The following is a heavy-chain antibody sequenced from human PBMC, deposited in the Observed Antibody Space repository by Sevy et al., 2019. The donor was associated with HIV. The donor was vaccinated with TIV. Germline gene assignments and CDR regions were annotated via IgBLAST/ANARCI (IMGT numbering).Heavy chain of an antibody. D-gene: IGHD1-26*01. J-gene: IGHJ4*02. CDR2: IYYNGHI. CDR1: GGSITSIY. Sequence: SETLSLTCTVSGGSITSIYWNWIRQPPGKGLEWIANIYYNGHINYNPSLKSRVTLSLNTSENQFSLRLSCVTAADTAMYYCAGENAWGRGYSWGQGTLVTVSS. CDR3: AGENAWGRGYS. V-gene: IGHV4-59*08.